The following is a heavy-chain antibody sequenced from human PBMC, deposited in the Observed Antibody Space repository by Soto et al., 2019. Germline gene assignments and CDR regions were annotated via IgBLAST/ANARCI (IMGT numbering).Heavy chain of an antibody. D-gene: IGHD3-3*01. J-gene: IGHJ6*02. Sequence: GGSLRLSCAASGFTFSSYAMHWVRQAPGKGLEWVAVISYDGSNKYYAESVKGRFTISRDNSKNTLYLQMNSLRAEDTAVYYCARTYDFWSGSSYYYGMDVWGQGTTVTVSS. CDR2: ISYDGSNK. V-gene: IGHV3-30-3*01. CDR3: ARTYDFWSGSSYYYGMDV. CDR1: GFTFSSYA.